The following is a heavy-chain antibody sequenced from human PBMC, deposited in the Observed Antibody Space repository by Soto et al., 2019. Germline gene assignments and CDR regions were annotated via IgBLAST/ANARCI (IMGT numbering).Heavy chain of an antibody. Sequence: LSVSCPGSDGSSSNDNYYLSLIRQSPGKGLEWIAYIYYSGSTYYNPSLKSRLTISVDPSKNQFSLKLSSVTTADTAVYYCARTASHAPFYDARADFERWGQGTLVTVSS. CDR3: ARTASHAPFYDARADFER. D-gene: IGHD3-22*01. CDR1: DGSSSNDNYY. V-gene: IGHV4-30-4*01. CDR2: IYYSGST. J-gene: IGHJ4*02.